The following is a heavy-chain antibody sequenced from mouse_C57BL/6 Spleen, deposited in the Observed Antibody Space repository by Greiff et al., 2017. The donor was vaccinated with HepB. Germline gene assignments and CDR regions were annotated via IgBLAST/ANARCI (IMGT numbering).Heavy chain of an antibody. J-gene: IGHJ2*01. D-gene: IGHD2-4*01. V-gene: IGHV1-81*01. Sequence: VKLVESGAELARPGASVKLSCKASGYTFTSYGISWVKQRTGQGLEWIGEIYPRSGNTYYNEKFKGKATLTADKSSSTAYMELRSLTSEDSAVYFCARYHDYSDYWGQGTTLTVSS. CDR3: ARYHDYSDY. CDR2: IYPRSGNT. CDR1: GYTFTSYG.